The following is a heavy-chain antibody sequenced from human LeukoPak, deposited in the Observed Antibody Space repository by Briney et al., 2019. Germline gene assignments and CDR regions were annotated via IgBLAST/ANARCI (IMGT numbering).Heavy chain of an antibody. CDR2: INHSGST. CDR1: GGSFSGYY. V-gene: IGHV4-34*01. J-gene: IGHJ5*02. CDR3: ARERGEWLRPNWFDP. Sequence: SETLSLTCAVYGGSFSGYYWSWIRQPPGKGLEWIGEINHSGSTNYNPSLKSRVTISVDTSKNQFSLKLSSVTAADTAVYYCARERGEWLRPNWFDPWGQGTLVTVSS. D-gene: IGHD5-12*01.